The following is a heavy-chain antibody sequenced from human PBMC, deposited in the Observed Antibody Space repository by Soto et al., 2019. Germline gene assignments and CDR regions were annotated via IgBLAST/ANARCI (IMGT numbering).Heavy chain of an antibody. D-gene: IGHD6-6*01. CDR1: GGTFSSYA. Sequence: SVKVSCKASGGTFSSYAISWVRQAPGQGLEWMGGIIPIFGTANYAQKFQGRVTITADESTSTAYMELSSLRSEDTAVYYCASAPLVAARGYYYYYGMDVWGQGTTVTVSS. V-gene: IGHV1-69*13. CDR3: ASAPLVAARGYYYYYGMDV. CDR2: IIPIFGTA. J-gene: IGHJ6*02.